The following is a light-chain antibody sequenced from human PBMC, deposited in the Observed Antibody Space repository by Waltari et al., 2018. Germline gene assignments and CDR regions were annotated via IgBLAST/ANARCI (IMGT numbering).Light chain of an antibody. J-gene: IGKJ1*01. CDR1: QSVLYNSNNKNY. V-gene: IGKV4-1*01. CDR2: WAS. Sequence: IVLTQSPDSLTVSLGERATIYCTSSQSVLYNSNNKNYLAWYQQKPGQPPKLLIYWASTRESGVPDRFSGSGSGTDFTLTISSLQAEDVAVYYCQQYYSTPQTFGQGTKVEIK. CDR3: QQYYSTPQT.